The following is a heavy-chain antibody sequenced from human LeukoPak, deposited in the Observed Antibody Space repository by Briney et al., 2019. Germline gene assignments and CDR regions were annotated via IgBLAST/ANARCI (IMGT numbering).Heavy chain of an antibody. CDR1: GYTFTSYG. CDR2: ISAYNGDT. J-gene: IGHJ4*02. Sequence: ASVKVSCKASGYTFTSYGISWVRQAPGQGLEWMGWISAYNGDTKYAQKLQGRVTMTTDTSTGKTYMELRSLRSDDTAVYYCARDMDTAMVAFDYWGQGTLVTVSS. D-gene: IGHD5-18*01. V-gene: IGHV1-18*01. CDR3: ARDMDTAMVAFDY.